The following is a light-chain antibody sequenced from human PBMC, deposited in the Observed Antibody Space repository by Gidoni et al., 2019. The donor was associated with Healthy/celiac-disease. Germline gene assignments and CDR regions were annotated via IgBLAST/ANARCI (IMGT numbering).Light chain of an antibody. Sequence: DIVMTQSPDYLAVSLGERATINCKSSQSVLYSSNNKNYLAWYHQKPGQHPKLLIYWESTRESGVPDRFSGSGSGTDFTLTISSLQAEDVAVYYCQQYYSTLTWTFGQGTKVEIK. V-gene: IGKV4-1*01. CDR2: WES. CDR1: QSVLYSSNNKNY. J-gene: IGKJ1*01. CDR3: QQYYSTLTWT.